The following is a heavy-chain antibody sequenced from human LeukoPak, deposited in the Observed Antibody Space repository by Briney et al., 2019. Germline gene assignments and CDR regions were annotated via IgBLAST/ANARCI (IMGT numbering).Heavy chain of an antibody. D-gene: IGHD3-22*01. CDR3: ARGGGYYPLDY. CDR1: GGSISSYY. V-gene: IGHV4-59*12. J-gene: IGHJ4*02. CDR2: IYYSGST. Sequence: SETLSLTCTVSGGSISSYYWSWIWQPPGKGLVWIGYIYYSGSTNYNPSLKSRVTISVDTSKNQFSLKLSSVTAADTAVYYCARGGGYYPLDYWGQGTLVTVPS.